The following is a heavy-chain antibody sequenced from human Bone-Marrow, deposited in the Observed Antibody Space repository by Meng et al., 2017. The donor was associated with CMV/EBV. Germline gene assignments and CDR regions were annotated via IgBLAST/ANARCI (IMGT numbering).Heavy chain of an antibody. V-gene: IGHV4-59*01. CDR1: GGSISSYY. D-gene: IGHD3-3*01. CDR2: IYYSGST. Sequence: GSRRLSCTVSGGSISSYYWSWIRQPPGKGLEWIWHIYYSGSTNYNPSLRSRVTISVDTSKNQFSLKLSSVTAADTAVYYCARGGSHTYYDFWSGSNCFDLWGQGTLVTVSS. J-gene: IGHJ5*02. CDR3: ARGGSHTYYDFWSGSNCFDL.